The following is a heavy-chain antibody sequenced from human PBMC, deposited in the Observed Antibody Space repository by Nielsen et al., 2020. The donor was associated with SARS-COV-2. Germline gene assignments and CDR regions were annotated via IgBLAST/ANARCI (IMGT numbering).Heavy chain of an antibody. CDR3: AKKGPLYYYYAMDV. V-gene: IGHV3-30*02. CDR2: MSYDGSYK. CDR1: GFTFSNFG. Sequence: GESLKISCAASGFTFSNFGMHWVRQAPGKGLEWVAFMSYDGSYKYYADSVKGRFTISRDNSENTLYLQMNSLRAEDTAVYYCAKKGPLYYYYAMDVWGQGTTVTVSS. J-gene: IGHJ6*02.